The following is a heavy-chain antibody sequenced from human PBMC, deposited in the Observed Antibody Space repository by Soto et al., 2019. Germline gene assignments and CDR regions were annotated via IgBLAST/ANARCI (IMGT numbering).Heavy chain of an antibody. CDR2: ISRGSDYI. J-gene: IGHJ5*01. CDR3: SKDSGCVNNACAYDP. V-gene: IGHV3-21*01. Sequence: GGSLRLSCAGSGSSFSDYTMNWVRQAPGKGLEWVSSISRGSDYIFYADTVKGRFTISRDNARNSLYLQMSSLRAEDTAVYYCSKDSGCVNNACAYDPWGQGTLVTVSS. D-gene: IGHD3-3*01. CDR1: GSSFSDYT.